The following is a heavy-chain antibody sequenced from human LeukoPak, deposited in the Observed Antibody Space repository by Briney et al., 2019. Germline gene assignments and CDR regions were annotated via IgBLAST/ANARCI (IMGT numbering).Heavy chain of an antibody. CDR1: GFTFSIYW. Sequence: PGGSLRLSCAASGFTFSIYWMHWVRQVPGKGLVWVSHIISDGTKTRHADSVKGRFTVSRDNAKNTLYLQMNSLRAEDTAVYYCARGTRYGMDVWGQGTMVTVSS. J-gene: IGHJ6*02. V-gene: IGHV3-74*01. CDR3: ARGTRYGMDV. CDR2: IISDGTKT.